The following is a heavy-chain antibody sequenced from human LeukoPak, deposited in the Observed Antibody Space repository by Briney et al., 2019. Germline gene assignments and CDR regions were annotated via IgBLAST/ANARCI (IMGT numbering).Heavy chain of an antibody. Sequence: PSETLSLTCTVSGGSISSYYWSWIRQPPGKGLEWIAIISYSGTTYYNPSLKTRATISIDTSKNKFSLKVNSVTAADTAMYYCARDRGLWLGEARDAFDIWGQGTMVTVFS. CDR2: ISYSGTT. D-gene: IGHD3-10*01. CDR3: ARDRGLWLGEARDAFDI. CDR1: GGSISSYY. J-gene: IGHJ3*02. V-gene: IGHV4-39*07.